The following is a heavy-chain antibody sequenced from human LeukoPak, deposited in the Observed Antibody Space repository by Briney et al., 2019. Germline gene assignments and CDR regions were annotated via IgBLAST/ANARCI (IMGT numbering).Heavy chain of an antibody. D-gene: IGHD1-26*01. J-gene: IGHJ4*02. V-gene: IGHV3-33*06. CDR1: GFTFSSYG. CDR3: AKVKRGATLFDY. CDR2: IWYDGSNK. Sequence: PGRSLRLSCAASGFTFSSYGMHWVRQAPGKGLEWVAVIWYDGSNKYYADSVKGRFTISRDNSKNTLYLQMNSLRAEDTAVYYCAKVKRGATLFDYWGQGTLVTVSS.